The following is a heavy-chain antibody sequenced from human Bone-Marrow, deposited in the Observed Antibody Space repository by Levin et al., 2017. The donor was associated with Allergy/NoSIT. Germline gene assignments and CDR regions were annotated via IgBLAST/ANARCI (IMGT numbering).Heavy chain of an antibody. CDR3: EKEDSGDYVLDY. CDR1: GFNLSSFC. D-gene: IGHD4-17*01. J-gene: IGHJ4*02. Sequence: PGGSLRLSCAASGFNLSSFCMHWVRQAPGKGLEWVAVISYDGSNKYYVDSVKGRFTISRDNSKNTLFLQMNSLRAEDTCVDYCEKEDSGDYVLDYWGQGTLLT. CDR2: ISYDGSNK. V-gene: IGHV3-30*18.